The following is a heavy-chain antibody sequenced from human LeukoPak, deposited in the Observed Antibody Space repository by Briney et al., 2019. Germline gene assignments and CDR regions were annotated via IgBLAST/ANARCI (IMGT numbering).Heavy chain of an antibody. D-gene: IGHD4-17*01. J-gene: IGHJ5*02. CDR2: INHSGST. CDR3: AREIRAPYGPNQSNWFDP. Sequence: SETLSLTCAVCGGSFSGYYWSWIRQPPGKGLEWIGEINHSGSTNYNPSLKSRVTISVDTSKNQFSLKLSSVTAADTAVYYCAREIRAPYGPNQSNWFDPWGQGTLVTVSS. CDR1: GGSFSGYY. V-gene: IGHV4-34*01.